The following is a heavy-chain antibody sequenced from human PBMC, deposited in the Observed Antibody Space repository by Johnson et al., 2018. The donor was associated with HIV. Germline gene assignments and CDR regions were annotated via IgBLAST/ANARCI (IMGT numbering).Heavy chain of an antibody. CDR2: IKSKTDGGTT. V-gene: IGHV3-15*01. Sequence: EVQLVESGGGLIQPGGSLRLSCAASGFTFSDYYMSWIRQAPGKGLEWVGRIKSKTDGGTTDYAAPVKGRFTISRDDSKNTLYLQMNSLKTEDTAVYYCTTQQRADAFDIWGQGTMVTVSS. D-gene: IGHD6-13*01. CDR1: GFTFSDYY. J-gene: IGHJ3*02. CDR3: TTQQRADAFDI.